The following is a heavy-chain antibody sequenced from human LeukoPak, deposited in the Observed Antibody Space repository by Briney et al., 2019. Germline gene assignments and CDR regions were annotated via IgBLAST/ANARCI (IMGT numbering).Heavy chain of an antibody. J-gene: IGHJ4*02. CDR1: GGSFSGYY. CDR2: INHSGST. Sequence: PSETLSLTCAVYGGSFSGYYWSWIRQPPGKGLEWIGEINHSGSTNYNPSLKSRVTISVDTSKNQFSLKLSSVTAADTAVYYCARIGVDTDTDYWGQGTLVTVSS. CDR3: ARIGVDTDTDY. D-gene: IGHD5-18*01. V-gene: IGHV4-34*01.